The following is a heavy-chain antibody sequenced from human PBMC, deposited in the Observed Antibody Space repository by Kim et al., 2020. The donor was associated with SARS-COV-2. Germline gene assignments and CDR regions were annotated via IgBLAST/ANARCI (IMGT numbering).Heavy chain of an antibody. D-gene: IGHD3-22*01. CDR2: ISGSGGST. CDR1: GFTFSSYA. V-gene: IGHV3-23*01. CDR3: AKVVHYDSSGYCDY. J-gene: IGHJ4*02. Sequence: GGSLRLSCAASGFTFSSYAMSWVRQAPGKGLEWVSAISGSGGSTYYADSVKGRFTISRDNSKNTLYLQMNSLRAEDTAVYYCAKVVHYDSSGYCDYWGQGTLVTVSS.